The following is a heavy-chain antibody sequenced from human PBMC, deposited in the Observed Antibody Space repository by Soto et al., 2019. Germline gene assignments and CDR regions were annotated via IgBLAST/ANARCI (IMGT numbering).Heavy chain of an antibody. CDR3: ARDGNDCRFLECHDPLNYYYYGMDV. V-gene: IGHV3-30-3*01. CDR1: GFTFSSYA. CDR2: ISYDGSNK. J-gene: IGHJ6*02. Sequence: GGSLRLSCAASGFTFSSYAMHWVRQAPGKGLEWVAVISYDGSNKYYADSVKGRFTISRDNSKNTLYLQMNSLRAEDTAGYYAARDGNDCRFLECHDPLNYYYYGMDVWGQGTTVTVSS. D-gene: IGHD3-3*01.